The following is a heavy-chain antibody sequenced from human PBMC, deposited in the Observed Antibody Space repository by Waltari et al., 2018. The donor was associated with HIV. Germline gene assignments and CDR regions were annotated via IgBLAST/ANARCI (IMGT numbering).Heavy chain of an antibody. Sequence: QVQLQESGPGLVKPSENLSLTCAVSAYFITSVYYWGWIRQAPGKGLEWIGNIYYSGSTYYNPSLKSRVTISVDTSKNHFSLKLSSLTAADTAIYYCANLESNWGAFDIWGQGTMVTVSS. J-gene: IGHJ3*02. CDR3: ANLESNWGAFDI. CDR2: IYYSGST. CDR1: AYFITSVYY. D-gene: IGHD7-27*01. V-gene: IGHV4-38-2*01.